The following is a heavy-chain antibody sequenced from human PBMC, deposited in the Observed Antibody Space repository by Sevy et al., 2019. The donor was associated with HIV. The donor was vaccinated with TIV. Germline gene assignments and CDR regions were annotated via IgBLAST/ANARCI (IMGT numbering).Heavy chain of an antibody. D-gene: IGHD3-22*01. CDR1: GFTFSRYW. Sequence: GGSLRLSCAASGFTFSRYWMTWVRQALGKGLEWVANIKQDGSEKYSVDSVKGRFTISRDNAKNSLYPQMNSLRAEDTAVYYCARVRDDSSGFHLDYWGQGTLVTVSS. V-gene: IGHV3-7*01. CDR3: ARVRDDSSGFHLDY. CDR2: IKQDGSEK. J-gene: IGHJ4*02.